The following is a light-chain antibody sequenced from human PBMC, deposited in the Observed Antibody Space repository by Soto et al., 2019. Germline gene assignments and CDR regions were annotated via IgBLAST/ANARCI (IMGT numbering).Light chain of an antibody. J-gene: IGKJ1*01. CDR2: GAS. CDR1: QSVSSN. CDR3: QQHNNWPPWT. Sequence: EIVMTQSPGTLSVSPGERATLSCRASQSVSSNLAWYQQKPGQAPRLLMYGASTRATGIPDRFSGSGSGTEFTLTISSLQSEDFVVYYCQQHNNWPPWTFGQGTKVEIK. V-gene: IGKV3-15*01.